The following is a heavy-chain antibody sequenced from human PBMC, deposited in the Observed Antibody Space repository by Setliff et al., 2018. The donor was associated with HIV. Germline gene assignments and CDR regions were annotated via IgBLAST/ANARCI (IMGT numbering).Heavy chain of an antibody. V-gene: IGHV4-59*01. CDR3: ASEKKAWSVSDSFYEY. Sequence: SETLSLTCTVSGLSMSYNYWTWIRQSPGKGLEWIGYVHYSGSTRYNPSLKSRVTISVDTSKKKFSLKLTSMTATDTAVYYCASEKKAWSVSDSFYEYWGQGVPVPV. J-gene: IGHJ4*02. D-gene: IGHD3-3*01. CDR1: GLSMSYNY. CDR2: VHYSGST.